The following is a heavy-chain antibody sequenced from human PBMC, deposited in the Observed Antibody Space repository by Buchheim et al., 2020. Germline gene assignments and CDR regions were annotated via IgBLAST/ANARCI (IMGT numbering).Heavy chain of an antibody. CDR2: IKQDGSEK. D-gene: IGHD3-9*01. CDR1: GFTFSSYW. V-gene: IGHV3-7*01. J-gene: IGHJ4*02. Sequence: EVQLVESGGGLVQPGGSLRLSCAASGFTFSSYWMSWVRQAPGKGLEWVANIKQDGSEKYYVDSVKGRFTISSDNAKNSLYLQMNNLRAEDTAVYYCARDLHFDWLLLDLSLRYWGRGTL. CDR3: ARDLHFDWLLLDLSLRY.